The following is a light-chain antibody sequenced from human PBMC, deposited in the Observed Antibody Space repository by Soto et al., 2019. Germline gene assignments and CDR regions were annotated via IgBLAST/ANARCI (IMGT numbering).Light chain of an antibody. Sequence: SVVTQPASLSGAPGQSVTISCPGNSGGVGNYNLVSWYQQHPGKAPKLMIYEVNKWPSGVSNRFSGSKSGNTASLTISGLQAEDEADYYCCSYVGSSTSYVFGTGTKVTVL. CDR2: EVN. CDR1: SGGVGNYNL. V-gene: IGLV2-23*02. CDR3: CSYVGSSTSYV. J-gene: IGLJ1*01.